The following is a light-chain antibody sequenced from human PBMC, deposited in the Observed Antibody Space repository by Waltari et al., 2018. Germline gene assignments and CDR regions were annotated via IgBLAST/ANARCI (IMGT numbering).Light chain of an antibody. V-gene: IGKV3-20*01. CDR2: GAY. CDR3: QHHLRLPTT. J-gene: IGKJ1*01. Sequence: IVLTQSPGTLSLSPGERATLSCRASQSVGTYLAWYQQKPGQAPRLLIYGAYSRAACIPDRFSGSGYGTDFSLTISRLEPEDFAVYFCQHHLRLPTTFGQGTKVEIK. CDR1: QSVGTY.